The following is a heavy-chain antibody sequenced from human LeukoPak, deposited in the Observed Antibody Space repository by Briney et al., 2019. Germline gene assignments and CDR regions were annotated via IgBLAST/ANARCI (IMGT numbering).Heavy chain of an antibody. J-gene: IGHJ4*02. V-gene: IGHV3-53*01. Sequence: GGSLRLSCAASGFTVSSSYMSWVRQAPGKGLEWVSVIYSDGSTYYADSVKGRFTISRDNSKNTLYLQMNSLRAEDTAVYYCARDLAPLVVVITTLDYWGQGTLVTVSS. CDR1: GFTVSSSY. CDR2: IYSDGST. CDR3: ARDLAPLVVVITTLDY. D-gene: IGHD3-22*01.